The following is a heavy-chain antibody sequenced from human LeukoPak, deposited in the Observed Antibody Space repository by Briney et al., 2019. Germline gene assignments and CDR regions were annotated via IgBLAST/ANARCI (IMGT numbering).Heavy chain of an antibody. V-gene: IGHV1-2*06. CDR2: INPNSGGT. J-gene: IGHJ4*02. CDR1: GYTVTGYY. CDR3: ARDPYDSSGPDY. Sequence: GASVKVSCKASGYTVTGYYMHWVRQAPGQGLEWMGRINPNSGGTNYAQKFQGRVTMTRDTSISTAYMELSRLRSDDTAVYYCARDPYDSSGPDYWGQGTLVAVSS. D-gene: IGHD3-22*01.